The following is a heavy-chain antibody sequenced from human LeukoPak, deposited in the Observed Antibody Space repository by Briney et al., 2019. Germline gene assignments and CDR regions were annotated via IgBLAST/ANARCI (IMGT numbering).Heavy chain of an antibody. D-gene: IGHD4-17*01. Sequence: SETLSLTCAVYGGSFSGYYWSWIRQPPGKGLEWIGEINHSGSTNYNPSLKSRVSTSVDTSKNQFSLKLSSVTAADTAVYYCARLRYGDLLFDYWGQGTLVTVSS. CDR3: ARLRYGDLLFDY. J-gene: IGHJ4*02. V-gene: IGHV4-34*01. CDR2: INHSGST. CDR1: GGSFSGYY.